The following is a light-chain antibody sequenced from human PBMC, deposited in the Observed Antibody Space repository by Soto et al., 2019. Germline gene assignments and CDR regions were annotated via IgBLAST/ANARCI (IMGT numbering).Light chain of an antibody. CDR2: RAT. V-gene: IGLV2-23*01. J-gene: IGLJ3*02. Sequence: QSALTQPASVSGYPGQSITISCAGTGSDVGHYNLVSWYQQHPGKAPKLMIYRATERPSGVSNRFSGSKSGNTASLIVSGLQADDEANYYCCSYAGSFSLVFGGGTKLTVL. CDR3: CSYAGSFSLV. CDR1: GSDVGHYNL.